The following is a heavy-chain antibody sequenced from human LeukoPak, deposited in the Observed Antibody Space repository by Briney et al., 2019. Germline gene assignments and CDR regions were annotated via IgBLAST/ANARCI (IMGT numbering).Heavy chain of an antibody. J-gene: IGHJ1*01. CDR3: AGGPGIAAAD. D-gene: IGHD6-13*01. V-gene: IGHV4-38-2*02. CDR2: IYHSGST. Sequence: PSETLSLTCSVSTYSISSAYYWGWIRQPPGKGLQWIGSIYHSGSTSYNPSLKSRVTISVDTSKNQFSLKLTSVTAADTAVYYCAGGPGIAAADWGQGTQVTVSS. CDR1: TYSISSAYY.